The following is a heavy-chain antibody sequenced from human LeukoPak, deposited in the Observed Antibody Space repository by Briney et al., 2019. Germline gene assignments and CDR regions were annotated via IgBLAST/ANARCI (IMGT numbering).Heavy chain of an antibody. Sequence: GGSLRLSCAASGFTFSSYWMSWVRQAPGKGLEWVANIKQDGSEKYYVDSVKGRFTISRDNAKNSLYLQMNSLRAEDTAVYYCARVDSPYYYYSSGYYYGWGQGTLVTVSS. J-gene: IGHJ4*02. D-gene: IGHD3-22*01. CDR2: IKQDGSEK. CDR1: GFTFSSYW. CDR3: ARVDSPYYYYSSGYYYG. V-gene: IGHV3-7*04.